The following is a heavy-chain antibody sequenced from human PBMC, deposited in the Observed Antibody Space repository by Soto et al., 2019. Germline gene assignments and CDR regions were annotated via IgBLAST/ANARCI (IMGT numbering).Heavy chain of an antibody. J-gene: IGHJ5*02. CDR3: ARTLGCSGGSCYSNYNWFDP. V-gene: IGHV1-8*01. CDR2: MNPNSGNT. CDR1: GYTFTSYD. D-gene: IGHD2-15*01. Sequence: ASVKVSCKASGYTFTSYDINWVRQATGQGLEWMGWMNPNSGNTGYAQKFQGRVTMTRNTSISTAYMELSSLRSEDTAVYYCARTLGCSGGSCYSNYNWFDPWGQGTLVTVSS.